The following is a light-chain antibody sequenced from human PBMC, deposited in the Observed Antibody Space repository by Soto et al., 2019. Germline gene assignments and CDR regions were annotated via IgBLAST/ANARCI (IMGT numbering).Light chain of an antibody. Sequence: VWSQSPATLSLSPGERATLSCRASQSVGFYLGWYQQRPGQAPRLLLYDASNRAAGIPARFSGSGSGTDFTLTISSLESEDFAHYYCQYRNTWPAAFGQGTRLEIK. J-gene: IGKJ5*01. CDR2: DAS. CDR3: QYRNTWPAA. CDR1: QSVGFY. V-gene: IGKV3-11*01.